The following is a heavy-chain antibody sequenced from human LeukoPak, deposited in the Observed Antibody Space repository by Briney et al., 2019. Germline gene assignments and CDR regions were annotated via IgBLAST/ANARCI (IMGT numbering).Heavy chain of an antibody. D-gene: IGHD3-16*01. Sequence: KPAVYLRLSCAASGFTFSSYSMNWVRQAPGKGLEWVSSISSSSSYIYYADSVKGRFTISRDNAKNSLYLQMNSLRADETAVYYCARDLGYYWGQGTLVTVSS. J-gene: IGHJ4*02. CDR3: ARDLGYY. V-gene: IGHV3-21*01. CDR2: ISSSSSYI. CDR1: GFTFSSYS.